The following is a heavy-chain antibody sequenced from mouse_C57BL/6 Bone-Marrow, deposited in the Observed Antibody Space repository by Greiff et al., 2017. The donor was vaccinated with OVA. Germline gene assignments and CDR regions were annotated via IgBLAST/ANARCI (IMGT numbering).Heavy chain of an antibody. Sequence: QVQLKQPGAELVKPGASVKLSCKASGYTFTSYWMQWVKQRPGQGLEWIGEIDPSDSYTNYNQKFKGKATLTVDTSSSTAYMQINSLTSEDSAVYYCASAVFAYWGQGTLVTVSA. V-gene: IGHV1-50*01. CDR1: GYTFTSYW. J-gene: IGHJ3*01. CDR2: IDPSDSYT. CDR3: ASAVFAY.